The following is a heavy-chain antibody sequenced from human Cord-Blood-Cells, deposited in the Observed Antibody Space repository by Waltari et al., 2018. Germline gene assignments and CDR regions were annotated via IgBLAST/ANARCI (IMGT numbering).Heavy chain of an antibody. CDR3: ARSSLLGPYWYFDL. D-gene: IGHD2-8*02. V-gene: IGHV1-18*04. CDR1: GYTFTISG. J-gene: IGHJ2*01. CDR2: ISAYNGNT. Sequence: QVQLVQSGAAVKKPGVSVKVSCKASGYTFTISGISWVRQAPGQGLEWMGWISAYNGNTNYAQKLQGRVTMTTDTSTSTAYMELRSLRSDDTAVYYCARSSLLGPYWYFDLWGRGTLVTVSS.